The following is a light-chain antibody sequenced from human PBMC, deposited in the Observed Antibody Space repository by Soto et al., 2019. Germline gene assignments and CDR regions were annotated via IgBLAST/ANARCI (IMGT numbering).Light chain of an antibody. J-gene: IGKJ5*01. Sequence: MLTQSAGNLSLSPGHRATLSCRARQGFXSHFAWYQQKPGQAPRILXSGASSRATGSPDRFSGSGSATDFTLTISRLEPEDFALYYFQQYGSSTITFGQGTRLEIK. CDR1: QGFXSH. V-gene: IGKV3-20*01. CDR3: QQYGSSTIT. CDR2: GAS.